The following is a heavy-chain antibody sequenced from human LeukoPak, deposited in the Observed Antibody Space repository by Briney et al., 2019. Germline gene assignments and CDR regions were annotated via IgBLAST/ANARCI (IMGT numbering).Heavy chain of an antibody. CDR2: IKQDGSEK. Sequence: GGSLRLSCAASGFTFSSYWMSWVRQAPGKGLEWVANIKQDGSEKYYVDSVKGRFTISRDNAKNSLYLQMNSLRAEDTALYYCAKDLDSSGYGGYFDYWGQGTLVTVSS. D-gene: IGHD3-22*01. CDR3: AKDLDSSGYGGYFDY. J-gene: IGHJ4*02. V-gene: IGHV3-7*03. CDR1: GFTFSSYW.